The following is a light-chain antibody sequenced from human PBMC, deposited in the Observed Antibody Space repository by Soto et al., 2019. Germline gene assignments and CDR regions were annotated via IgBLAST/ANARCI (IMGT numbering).Light chain of an antibody. Sequence: QSVLTQPPSVSGAPGQRITIACNGSNSNIGAGYDVHWYRQFPGAAPKVLLSAKSHRPSGVPDRISGSKSGTSASLAITGLQAEDEAEYCCQSYDSGLGGLIFGTGTKVTVL. V-gene: IGLV1-40*01. J-gene: IGLJ1*01. CDR2: AKS. CDR3: QSYDSGLGGLI. CDR1: NSNIGAGYD.